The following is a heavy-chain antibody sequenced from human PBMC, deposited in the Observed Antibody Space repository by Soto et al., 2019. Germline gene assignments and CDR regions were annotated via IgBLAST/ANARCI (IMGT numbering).Heavy chain of an antibody. CDR1: GFTFSDYY. CDR3: ARHYWDFDY. CDR2: ISSSSSYT. V-gene: IGHV3-11*06. J-gene: IGHJ4*02. Sequence: LRLSCAASGFTFSDYYMSWIRQAPGKGLEWVSYISSSSSYTNYADSVKGRFTISRDNAKNSLYLQMNSLRAEDTAVYYCARHYWDFDYWGQGTLVTVSS. D-gene: IGHD2-15*01.